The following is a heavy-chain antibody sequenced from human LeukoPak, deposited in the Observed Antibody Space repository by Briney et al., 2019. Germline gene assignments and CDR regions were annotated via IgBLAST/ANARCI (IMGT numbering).Heavy chain of an antibody. CDR3: AELGITMIGGV. CDR2: ISSSGSTI. J-gene: IGHJ6*04. CDR1: GFTFSSYA. D-gene: IGHD3-10*02. Sequence: PGGSLRLSCAASGFTFSSYAMSWVRQAPGKGLEWVSYISSSGSTIYYADSVKGRSTISRDNAKNSLYLQMNSLRAEDTAVYYCAELGITMIGGVWGKGTTVTISS. V-gene: IGHV3-48*03.